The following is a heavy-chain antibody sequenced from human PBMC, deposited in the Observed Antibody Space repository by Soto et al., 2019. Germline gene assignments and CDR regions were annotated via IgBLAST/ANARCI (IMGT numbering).Heavy chain of an antibody. D-gene: IGHD2-15*01. CDR2: INLSGGRI. CDR1: GYTFTNYY. Sequence: QVQLVQSGAEVKRPGASVKVSCKASGYTFTNYYMHWVRQAPGQGLEWMGVINLSGGRITYAQKFQGRLTMTRDTSTTTVHMELGGLRSEDTTVYYWAREGPIDYYSGMDVWGQGTTVTVSS. CDR3: AREGPIDYYSGMDV. J-gene: IGHJ6*02. V-gene: IGHV1-46*01.